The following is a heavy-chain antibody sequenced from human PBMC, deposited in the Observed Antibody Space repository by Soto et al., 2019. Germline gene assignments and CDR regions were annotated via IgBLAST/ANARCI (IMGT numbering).Heavy chain of an antibody. CDR1: GFTFSSYW. Sequence: EVQLVESGGGLVQPGGSLRLSCAASGFTFSSYWMSWVRQAPGKGLEWVANIKQDGSEKYYVDSVKGRFTISRDNTKNSLYLQMNSLRAEDTAVDYCARDETYYYGSGPVGGQGTLVTVSS. CDR3: ARDETYYYGSGPV. D-gene: IGHD3-10*01. V-gene: IGHV3-7*01. CDR2: IKQDGSEK. J-gene: IGHJ4*02.